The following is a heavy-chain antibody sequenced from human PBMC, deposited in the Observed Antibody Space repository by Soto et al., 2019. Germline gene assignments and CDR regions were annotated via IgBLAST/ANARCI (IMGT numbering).Heavy chain of an antibody. CDR1: GYTFTSYA. V-gene: IGHV1-3*01. D-gene: IGHD6-13*01. J-gene: IGHJ6*02. CDR2: INAGTGNT. CDR3: ARERILGYSSSWYSPHYYYYGMGV. Sequence: ASLKVSCKASGYTFTSYAMHWVRQAPGQRLGWMGGINAGTGNTKYSQKFQGRVTITRETSASTAYMELSSLRSEDTAVYYCARERILGYSSSWYSPHYYYYGMGVWGQGATVTV.